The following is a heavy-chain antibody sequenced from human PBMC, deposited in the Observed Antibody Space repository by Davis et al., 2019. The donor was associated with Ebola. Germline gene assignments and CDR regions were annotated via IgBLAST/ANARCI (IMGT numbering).Heavy chain of an antibody. CDR1: GFTFSNHA. V-gene: IGHV3-23*01. J-gene: IGHJ6*04. D-gene: IGHD3-3*01. CDR2: VTGYGGNT. CDR3: AKSGLSFGVVKYHYGMDV. Sequence: PGGSLRLSCAASGFTFSNHAMSWVRQAPGKGLEWVSSVTGYGGNTYYADSVKGRFIISRDNSKNTLHLQMNSLRVEDTAIYYCAKSGLSFGVVKYHYGMDVWGKGTTVTVSS.